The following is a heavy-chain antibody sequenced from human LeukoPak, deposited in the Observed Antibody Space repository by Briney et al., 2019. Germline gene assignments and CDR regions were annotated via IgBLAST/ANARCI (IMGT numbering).Heavy chain of an antibody. CDR1: GFTFDDYA. Sequence: PGGSLRLSCAASGFTFDDYAMHWVRQAPGKGLEWVSGISWNSGSIGYADSVKGRFTISRDNAKNSLYLQMNSLRAEDMALYYCAKDKYGSGSYLTYLTNWGQGTLVTVSS. J-gene: IGHJ4*02. V-gene: IGHV3-9*03. CDR3: AKDKYGSGSYLTYLTN. D-gene: IGHD3-10*01. CDR2: ISWNSGSI.